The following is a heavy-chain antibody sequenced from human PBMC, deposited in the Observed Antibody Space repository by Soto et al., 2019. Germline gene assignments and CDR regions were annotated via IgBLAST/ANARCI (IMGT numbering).Heavy chain of an antibody. CDR2: IGTAGDT. CDR1: GFTFSSYD. D-gene: IGHD6-19*01. CDR3: ARDKRAVAEYYYYGMDV. J-gene: IGHJ6*02. V-gene: IGHV3-13*01. Sequence: PGGSLRLSCAASGFTFSSYDMHWVRQATGKGLEWVSAIGTAGDTYCPGSVKGRFTISRENAKNSLYLQMNSLRAGDTAVYYCARDKRAVAEYYYYGMDVWGQGTTVTVSS.